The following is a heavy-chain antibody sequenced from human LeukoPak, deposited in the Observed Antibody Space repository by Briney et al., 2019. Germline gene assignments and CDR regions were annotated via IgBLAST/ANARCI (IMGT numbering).Heavy chain of an antibody. CDR3: ARARWLHIDY. J-gene: IGHJ4*02. Sequence: SETLSLTCAVYGGSFSSYYWSWIRQPPGKGLEWIGEINHSGSTNYNPSLKSRVTISVDTSKNQFSLKLSSVTAADTAVYYCARARWLHIDYWGQGTLVTVSS. V-gene: IGHV4-34*01. CDR2: INHSGST. CDR1: GGSFSSYY. D-gene: IGHD5-12*01.